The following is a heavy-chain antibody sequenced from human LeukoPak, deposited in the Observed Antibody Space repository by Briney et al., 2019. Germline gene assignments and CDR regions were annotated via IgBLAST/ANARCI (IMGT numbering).Heavy chain of an antibody. CDR3: AKDTSIGKYCTNGVCSPFDY. J-gene: IGHJ4*02. Sequence: GSLKLSCASSGFIFHTYAMSWVRQPPGKGLEWVSTITASGNYTAYADSVKGRFTISRDSSKNTLYLQMNSLRAEDTAVYYCAKDTSIGKYCTNGVCSPFDYWGQGTLVTVSS. V-gene: IGHV3-23*01. D-gene: IGHD2-8*01. CDR1: GFIFHTYA. CDR2: ITASGNYT.